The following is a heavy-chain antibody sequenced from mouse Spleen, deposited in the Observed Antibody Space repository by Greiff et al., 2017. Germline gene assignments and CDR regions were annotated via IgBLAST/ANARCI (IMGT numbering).Heavy chain of an antibody. J-gene: IGHJ3*01. Sequence: QVQLKESGPGLVAPSQSLSITCTVSGFSFTSYGVHWVRQPPGKGLEWLVVIWSDGSTTYNSALKSRLSISKDNSKSQVFLKMNSLQTDDTAMYYCARNFGNYEGWFAYWGQGTLVTVSA. CDR3: ARNFGNYEGWFAY. CDR2: IWSDGST. CDR1: GFSFTSYG. V-gene: IGHV2-6*02. D-gene: IGHD2-1*01.